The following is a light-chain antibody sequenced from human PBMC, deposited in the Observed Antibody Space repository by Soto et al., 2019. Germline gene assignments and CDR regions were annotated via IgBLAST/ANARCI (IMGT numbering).Light chain of an antibody. CDR2: DAS. V-gene: IGKV3-11*01. J-gene: IGKJ3*01. Sequence: EIVLTQSPGTLSLSPGVRATLSCRASQSVSSFLAWYQQKPGQAPRLLIYDASNRATGIPTRFSGSGSGTDFTLTISSLEPEDFAVYYCQPRSNWPSFGPGTKVDIK. CDR1: QSVSSF. CDR3: QPRSNWPS.